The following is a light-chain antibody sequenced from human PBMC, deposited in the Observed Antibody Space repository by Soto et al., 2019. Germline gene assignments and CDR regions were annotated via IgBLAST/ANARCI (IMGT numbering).Light chain of an antibody. CDR2: DVS. CDR3: SSYTSSSTPYV. J-gene: IGLJ1*01. Sequence: QSALTQPASVSGSPGQSITVSCTGTSSDVGDYNYVSWYQQRPGKAPKLMIFDVSNRPSGVSNRFSGSKSGNTASLTISGLQAEDEADYYCSSYTSSSTPYVFGTGTKVTVL. CDR1: SSDVGDYNY. V-gene: IGLV2-14*01.